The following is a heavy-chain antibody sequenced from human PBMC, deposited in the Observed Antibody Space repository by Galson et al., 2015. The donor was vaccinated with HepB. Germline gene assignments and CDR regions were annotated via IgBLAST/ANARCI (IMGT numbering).Heavy chain of an antibody. Sequence: SLRLSCAASGFTFNNYAMSWVRQTAGKGLEWVAALSINGDHAYYAGAVKGRFTISRDNSKNTLFLQMNSLRADDQAIYYCAKDSLGDDEFICSFDYLGQGALVTVSS. CDR2: LSINGDHA. CDR3: AKDSLGDDEFICSFDY. D-gene: IGHD3-16*01. J-gene: IGHJ4*02. CDR1: GFTFNNYA. V-gene: IGHV3-23*01.